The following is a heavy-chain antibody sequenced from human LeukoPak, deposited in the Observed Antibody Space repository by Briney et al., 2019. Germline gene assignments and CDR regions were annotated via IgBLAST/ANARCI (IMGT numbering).Heavy chain of an antibody. V-gene: IGHV4-59*01. CDR3: ARLTVPLRFDP. J-gene: IGHJ5*02. CDR1: GGSISSYY. D-gene: IGHD2-2*01. CDR2: IYYSGST. Sequence: PSETLSLTCTVSGGSISSYYWSWIRQPPGKGLEWIGYIYYSGSTNYNPSLKSRVTISVDTSKNQFSLKLNSVSAADTAVYYCARLTVPLRFDPWGQGTLVTVSS.